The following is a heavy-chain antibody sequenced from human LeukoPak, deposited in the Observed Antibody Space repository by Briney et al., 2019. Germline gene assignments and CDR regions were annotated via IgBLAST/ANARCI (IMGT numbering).Heavy chain of an antibody. CDR1: RFTFSSYG. D-gene: IGHD2-15*01. CDR2: ISYDGSNK. J-gene: IGHJ4*02. V-gene: IGHV3-30*18. CDR3: AKTKRYCSGGSCYSGRYYFDY. Sequence: PGGSLRLSCAASRFTFSSYGMHWVRQAPGKGLEWVAVISYDGSNKYYADSVKGRFTISRDNSKNTLYLQMDSLRAEDTAVYYCAKTKRYCSGGSCYSGRYYFDYWGQGTLVTVSS.